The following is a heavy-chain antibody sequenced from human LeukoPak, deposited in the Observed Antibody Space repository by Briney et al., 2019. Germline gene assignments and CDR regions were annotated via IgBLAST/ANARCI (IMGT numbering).Heavy chain of an antibody. J-gene: IGHJ4*02. V-gene: IGHV3-23*01. CDR1: GFTFSSYA. CDR3: ARWRKRAYYYGSGSYGLDY. D-gene: IGHD3-10*01. CDR2: ISGSGDST. Sequence: GGSLRLSCAASGFTFSSYAMSWVRQAPGKGMEWVSAISGSGDSTYYADSVKGRFTISRDNSKNTLYLQMNSLRAEDTAVYYCARWRKRAYYYGSGSYGLDYWGQGTLVTVSS.